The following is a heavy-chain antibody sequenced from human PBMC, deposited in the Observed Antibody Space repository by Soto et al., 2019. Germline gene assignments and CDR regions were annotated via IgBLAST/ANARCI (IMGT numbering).Heavy chain of an antibody. CDR3: ARDKGYVVY. J-gene: IGHJ4*03. V-gene: IGHV1-3*04. CDR1: GYTFTSYS. CDR2: INTDNGDA. Sequence: ASVKVSCKASGYTFTSYSIHWVRQAPGQGLEWIGWINTDNGDAKYSQKFQGRVTVTRDTSATTAYMEVSSMRSEDTAVYYCARDKGYVVYWGRGPRGTV.